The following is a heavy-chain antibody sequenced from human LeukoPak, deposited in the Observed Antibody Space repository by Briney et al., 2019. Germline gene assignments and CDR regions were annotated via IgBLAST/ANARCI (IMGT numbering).Heavy chain of an antibody. CDR3: ARLYYGDYDAFDI. V-gene: IGHV5-51*01. CDR1: GYSFTRNW. J-gene: IGHJ3*02. D-gene: IGHD4-17*01. Sequence: GAYLKISCKGSGYSFTRNWIGWVRQMPGKGLEWTGIIYPADSETRYSTSFQGQVAMSVDKSISTAHLQWSSLKASDTAMYYCARLYYGDYDAFDIWGQGTMVTVSS. CDR2: IYPADSET.